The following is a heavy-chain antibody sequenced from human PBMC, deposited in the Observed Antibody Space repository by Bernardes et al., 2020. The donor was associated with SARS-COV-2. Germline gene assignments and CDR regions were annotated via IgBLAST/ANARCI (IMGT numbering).Heavy chain of an antibody. J-gene: IGHJ4*02. CDR3: ARGARDSTTVTTNYFDY. CDR2: IYPGDSDT. V-gene: IGHV5-51*01. CDR1: GYTFIDYW. D-gene: IGHD4-17*01. Sequence: GESLQISCKGSGYTFIDYWIGWVRQVPGKGLEWMGLIYPGDSDTRYSPSFQGQVTISADKFIRTAHLQWSSLKASDTAMYYCARGARDSTTVTTNYFDYWGQGTLVTVSS.